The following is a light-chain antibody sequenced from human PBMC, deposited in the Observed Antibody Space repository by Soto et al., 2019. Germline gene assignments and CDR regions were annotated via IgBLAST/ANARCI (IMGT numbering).Light chain of an antibody. CDR2: RND. J-gene: IGLJ1*01. CDR1: SSNTGSNY. CDR3: ATWDDSLSGDFV. Sequence: QSVLTQPPSTSGTPGQRVTISCSGSSSNTGSNYVYWFQQLPGTAPKLLIYRNDHRPSGVPDRFSVSKSGTSASLAISGLRSEDEADYYCATWDDSLSGDFVFGTGTKLTVL. V-gene: IGLV1-47*01.